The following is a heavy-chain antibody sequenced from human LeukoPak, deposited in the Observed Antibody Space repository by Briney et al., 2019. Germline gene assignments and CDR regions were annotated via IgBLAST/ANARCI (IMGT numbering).Heavy chain of an antibody. CDR1: GFTFSGSA. CDR2: IRTKGNSYAT. D-gene: IGHD6-19*01. V-gene: IGHV3-73*01. Sequence: PGGSLRLSCAASGFTFSGSAIHWVRQASGKGLEWVGRIRTKGNSYATGYTASVKGRFTISRDNAKNTLHLQMDSLTVEDTAVYYCAVSNWMDPWGQGTLVTVSS. J-gene: IGHJ5*02. CDR3: AVSNWMDP.